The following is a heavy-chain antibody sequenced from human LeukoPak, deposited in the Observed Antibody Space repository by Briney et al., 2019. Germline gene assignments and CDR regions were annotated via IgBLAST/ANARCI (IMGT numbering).Heavy chain of an antibody. Sequence: GGSLRLSCAVSGFTFSNYGMSWVRQAPGKGLEWVSIISVSGDSTYYADSVKGRFTISRDNSKNTLYLQMNSLRAEDTALYYCAKPSPGGNHFDYWGQGTLVTVSS. CDR2: ISVSGDST. D-gene: IGHD4-23*01. J-gene: IGHJ4*02. CDR1: GFTFSNYG. CDR3: AKPSPGGNHFDY. V-gene: IGHV3-23*01.